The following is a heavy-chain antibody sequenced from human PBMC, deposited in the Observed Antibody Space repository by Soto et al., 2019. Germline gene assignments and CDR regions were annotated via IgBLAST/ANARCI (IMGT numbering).Heavy chain of an antibody. CDR1: GGTFSSYT. D-gene: IGHD2-15*01. V-gene: IGHV1-69*04. J-gene: IGHJ4*02. CDR3: ARDEYCSGGSCDWGLAFFDY. Sequence: ASVKVSCKASGGTFSSYTISWVRQAPGQGLEWMGRIIPILGIANYAQKFQGRVTITADKSTSTAYMELSSLRSEDTAVYYCARDEYCSGGSCDWGLAFFDYWGQGTLVTVSS. CDR2: IIPILGIA.